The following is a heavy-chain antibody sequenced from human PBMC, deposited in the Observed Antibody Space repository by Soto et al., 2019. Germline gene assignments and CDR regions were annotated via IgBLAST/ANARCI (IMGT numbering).Heavy chain of an antibody. J-gene: IGHJ4*02. CDR2: ISWNSGSI. D-gene: IGHD6-13*01. V-gene: IGHV3-9*01. Sequence: EVQLVESGGTLVEPGRSLRLSCAASGFTFDDYAMHWVRQAPGKGLEWVASISWNSGSIGYADSVKGRFTISRDNAKNSLSLQLYSPIPEYTALYYCVKDKWYNTIWYLDFWGQGTLVTVSS. CDR3: VKDKWYNTIWYLDF. CDR1: GFTFDDYA.